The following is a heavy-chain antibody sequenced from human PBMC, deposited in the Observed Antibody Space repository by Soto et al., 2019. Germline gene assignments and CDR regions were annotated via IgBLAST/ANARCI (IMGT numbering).Heavy chain of an antibody. CDR3: ASSYGSGYRAFDY. CDR2: VNPIVSMS. J-gene: IGHJ4*02. V-gene: IGHV1-69*02. CDR1: GDTFNFYS. D-gene: IGHD3-10*01. Sequence: QVQLVQSGAEVKRPGSSVKVSCKASGDTFNFYSINWVRQAPGLGLEWMGRVNPIVSMSNYAQKFQGRVTMTADKSTSADYIELSSLRSEDTAIYYCASSYGSGYRAFDYWGQGALVTVSS.